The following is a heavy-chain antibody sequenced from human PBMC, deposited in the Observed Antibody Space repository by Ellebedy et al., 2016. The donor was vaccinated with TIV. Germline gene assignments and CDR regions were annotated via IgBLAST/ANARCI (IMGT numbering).Heavy chain of an antibody. CDR3: AQWCSGENSRRAFEV. CDR2: SHYSGTT. Sequence: MPSETLSLTCTVSGGSIGKYYWNWIRQSPGKGLEWIGYSHYSGTTNYNPSLKSRVTVTVDTSKNQFSLKLSSMSAADTAVYYCAQWCSGENSRRAFEVWGQGTMVIVSS. D-gene: IGHD2-15*01. J-gene: IGHJ3*01. V-gene: IGHV4-59*01. CDR1: GGSIGKYY.